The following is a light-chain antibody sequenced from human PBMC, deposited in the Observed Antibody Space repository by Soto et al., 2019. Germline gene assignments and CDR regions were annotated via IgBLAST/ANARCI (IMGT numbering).Light chain of an antibody. CDR1: ISDVGGYNY. V-gene: IGLV2-14*03. CDR3: LSYTTISTYV. CDR2: DVS. J-gene: IGLJ1*01. Sequence: QSALTQPASVSVSPGQWITIYCTGTISDVGGYNYVSWYQQHPGKAPRLMISDVSNRPSGVSNRFSASKSGNTASLTISGLQTEDEADYYCLSYTTISTYVFGTGTKLTVL.